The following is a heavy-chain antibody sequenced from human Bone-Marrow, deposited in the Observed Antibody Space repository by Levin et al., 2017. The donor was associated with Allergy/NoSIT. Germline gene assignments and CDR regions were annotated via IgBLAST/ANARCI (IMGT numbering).Heavy chain of an antibody. V-gene: IGHV4-59*01. CDR1: GGSISAYY. D-gene: IGHD3-10*01. J-gene: IGHJ4*02. Sequence: SQTLSLTCTVSGGSISAYYWSWIRQPPGKGLEWLGHVYHSGSTNYNPSLKSRVTISADMSKNQFFFSVRSVTAADTAIYYCATIMVRGDKYDYWGPGTMVIVSS. CDR2: VYHSGST. CDR3: ATIMVRGDKYDY.